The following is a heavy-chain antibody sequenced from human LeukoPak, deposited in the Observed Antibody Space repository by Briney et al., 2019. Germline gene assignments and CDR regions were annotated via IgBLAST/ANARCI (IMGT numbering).Heavy chain of an antibody. J-gene: IGHJ4*02. CDR1: GGSLISNY. CDR3: TRALSSWFSDY. D-gene: IGHD6-13*01. CDR2: IYYTGST. Sequence: SETLSLTCTVSGGSLISNYWGWIRQPPGKGLEWVGYIYYTGSTNYNPSLKSRVTISVDTSKNQFSLNLSSVTAADTAVYYCTRALSSWFSDYWGQGTQVTVSS. V-gene: IGHV4-59*01.